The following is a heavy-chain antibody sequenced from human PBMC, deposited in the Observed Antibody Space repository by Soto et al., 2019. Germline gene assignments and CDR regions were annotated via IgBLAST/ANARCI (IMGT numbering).Heavy chain of an antibody. CDR1: GYTFTGYY. D-gene: IGHD6-19*01. J-gene: IGHJ4*02. V-gene: IGHV1-2*04. CDR2: INPNSGGT. CDR3: ARGTSTASSGWYVY. Sequence: ASVKVSCKASGYTFTGYYMHWVRQAPGQGLEWMGWINPNSGGTNYAQKFQGWVTMTRDTSISTAYMELSRLRSDDTAVYYCARGTSTASSGWYVYWGQGTLVTVYS.